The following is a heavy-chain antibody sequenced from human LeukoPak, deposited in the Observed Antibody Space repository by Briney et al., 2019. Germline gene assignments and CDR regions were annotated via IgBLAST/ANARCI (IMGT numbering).Heavy chain of an antibody. Sequence: SVKVSCKASGGTFSSYAISWVRQAPGQGLEWMGRIIPILGIANYAQKFQGRVTITADKSTSTAYMELSSLRSEDTAVYYCARSCSGGSCYSVAFDIWGQGTMVTVSS. CDR2: IIPILGIA. V-gene: IGHV1-69*04. CDR1: GGTFSSYA. D-gene: IGHD2-15*01. CDR3: ARSCSGGSCYSVAFDI. J-gene: IGHJ3*02.